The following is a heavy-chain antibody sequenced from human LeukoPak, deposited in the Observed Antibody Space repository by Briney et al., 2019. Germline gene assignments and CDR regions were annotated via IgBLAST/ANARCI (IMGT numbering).Heavy chain of an antibody. Sequence: GDSLQISCKGSGYSFTTYWIGWVRQMPGKGLEWMGIIYPGDSDTRYSPSFQGQVTISADKSISTAYLQWSSLKASDTAMYYCARRGGNCIGGTCYSHSRDWFDPWGQGTLVTVSS. V-gene: IGHV5-51*01. D-gene: IGHD2-15*01. CDR1: GYSFTTYW. J-gene: IGHJ5*02. CDR2: IYPGDSDT. CDR3: ARRGGNCIGGTCYSHSRDWFDP.